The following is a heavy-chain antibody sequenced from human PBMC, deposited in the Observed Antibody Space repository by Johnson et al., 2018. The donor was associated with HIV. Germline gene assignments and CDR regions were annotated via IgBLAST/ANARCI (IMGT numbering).Heavy chain of an antibody. CDR2: ISGSGGST. V-gene: IGHV3-23*04. D-gene: IGHD1-26*01. CDR1: GFTFSSYA. J-gene: IGHJ3*02. Sequence: VQLVESGGGLVQPGGSLRLSCAASGFTFSSYAMSWVRQAPGKGLEWVSAISGSGGSTYYADSVKGPFTISRDNAKNSLYLQMNSLRAEDTALYYCARTVGVGATFDAFDIWGQGTMVTVSS. CDR3: ARTVGVGATFDAFDI.